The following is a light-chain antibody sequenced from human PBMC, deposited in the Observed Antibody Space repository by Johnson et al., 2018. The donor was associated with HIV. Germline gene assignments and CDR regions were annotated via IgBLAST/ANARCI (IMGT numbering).Light chain of an antibody. CDR2: EDN. J-gene: IGLJ1*01. CDR3: GTWDSSLSKV. V-gene: IGLV1-51*02. Sequence: HSVLTQPPSVSAAPGQKVTISCSGSSSNIGNNYVSWYQQLPGTAPKLLIYEDNKRPSGIPDRFSGSKSGTSATLGITGLQTGDEADYYCGTWDSSLSKVFGTGPKVTVL. CDR1: SSNIGNNY.